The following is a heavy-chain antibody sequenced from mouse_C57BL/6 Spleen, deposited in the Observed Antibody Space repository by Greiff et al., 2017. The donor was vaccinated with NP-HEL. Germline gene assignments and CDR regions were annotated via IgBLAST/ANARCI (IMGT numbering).Heavy chain of an antibody. D-gene: IGHD1-1*01. CDR3: ARDYGSSYWYFDV. Sequence: EVQLVESGGGLVKPGGSLKLSCAASGFTFSDYGMHWVRQAPEKGLEWVAYISSGSSTIYYADTVKGRFTIFRDNAKNTLFLQMTSLRSEDTAVYYCARDYGSSYWYFDVWGTGTTVTVSS. V-gene: IGHV5-17*01. CDR1: GFTFSDYG. J-gene: IGHJ1*03. CDR2: ISSGSSTI.